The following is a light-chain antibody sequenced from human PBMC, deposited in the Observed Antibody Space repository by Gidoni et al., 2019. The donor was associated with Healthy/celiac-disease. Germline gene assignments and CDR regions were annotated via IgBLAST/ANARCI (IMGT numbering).Light chain of an antibody. CDR1: QSVSSSY. J-gene: IGKJ4*01. CDR3: QQYGSSPHT. CDR2: GAS. Sequence: ELVLTQSPGTLSLSPGERATLSCRASQSVSSSYLAWYQQKPGQAPRLLIYGASSRATGIPDRFSGSGSGTDFTLTISRLEPEDFAVYYCQQYGSSPHTFGGXTKVEIK. V-gene: IGKV3-20*01.